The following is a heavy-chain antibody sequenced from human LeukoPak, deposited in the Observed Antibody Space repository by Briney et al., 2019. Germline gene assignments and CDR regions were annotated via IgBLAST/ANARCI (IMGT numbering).Heavy chain of an antibody. CDR1: GFTLKNAW. V-gene: IGHV3-15*01. D-gene: IGHD6-19*01. J-gene: IGHJ4*02. Sequence: PGGSLRLSCVASGFTLKNAWMSWVRQAPGKGLEWVGRIRSKTDGGTTDYAAPVKGRFTISRDDSKNTLYLQMNSLKTEGTAVYYCTTGTEQQWLSLDYWGQGTLVTVSS. CDR2: IRSKTDGGTT. CDR3: TTGTEQQWLSLDY.